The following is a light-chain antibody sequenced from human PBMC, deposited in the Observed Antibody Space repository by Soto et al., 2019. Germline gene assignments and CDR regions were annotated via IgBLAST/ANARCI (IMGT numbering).Light chain of an antibody. V-gene: IGLV1-47*01. J-gene: IGLJ2*01. Sequence: QAVVTQPPSASGIPGQRVTISCSGSSSNIGSNYVYWYQQLPGTAPKLLIYRNNQRPSGVPDRFSGSKSGTSASLAISGLRSEDEADYYCAAWDDSLSGVFGGGTKLTVL. CDR2: RNN. CDR3: AAWDDSLSGV. CDR1: SSNIGSNY.